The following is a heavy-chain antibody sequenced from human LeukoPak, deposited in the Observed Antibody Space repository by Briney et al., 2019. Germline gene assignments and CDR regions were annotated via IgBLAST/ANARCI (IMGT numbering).Heavy chain of an antibody. Sequence: SETLSLTCAVYGGSFSGYYWSWIRQPPGKGLEWIGEINHSGSTNYNPSLKSRVTISVDTSKNQFSLKLSSVTAADTAVYYCARGTAGYSSSWYVKRNYYYYYMDVWGKGTTVTVSS. CDR1: GGSFSGYY. J-gene: IGHJ6*03. CDR2: INHSGST. D-gene: IGHD6-13*01. CDR3: ARGTAGYSSSWYVKRNYYYYYMDV. V-gene: IGHV4-34*01.